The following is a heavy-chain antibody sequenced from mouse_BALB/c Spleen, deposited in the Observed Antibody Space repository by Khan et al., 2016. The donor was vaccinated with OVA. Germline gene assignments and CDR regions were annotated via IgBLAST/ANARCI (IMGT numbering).Heavy chain of an antibody. J-gene: IGHJ4*01. CDR1: GFSLSSSGMG. CDR3: ARIGWLLHYTMDY. D-gene: IGHD2-3*01. V-gene: IGHV8-12*01. CDR2: IYWDDDK. Sequence: QVTLKESGPGILQPSQTLSLTCSFSGFSLSSSGMGVSWVRQPSGKGLEWLAHIYWDDDKLSNPSLKRRLTIYKATSRNQVFIKITRVDTADSATYDCARIGWLLHYTMDYWGQGTSVTVAA.